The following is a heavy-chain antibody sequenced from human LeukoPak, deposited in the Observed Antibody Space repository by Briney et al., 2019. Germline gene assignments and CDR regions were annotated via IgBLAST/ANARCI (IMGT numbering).Heavy chain of an antibody. D-gene: IGHD2-2*01. Sequence: GASVKVSCKASGGTFSSYAISWVRQAPGQGLEWMGGIIPIFCTANYAQKFQGRVTITTDESTSTAYMELSSLRSEDTAVYYCARDHYCSSTSCYYYMDVWGKGTTVTVSS. J-gene: IGHJ6*03. CDR1: GGTFSSYA. CDR3: ARDHYCSSTSCYYYMDV. CDR2: IIPIFCTA. V-gene: IGHV1-69*05.